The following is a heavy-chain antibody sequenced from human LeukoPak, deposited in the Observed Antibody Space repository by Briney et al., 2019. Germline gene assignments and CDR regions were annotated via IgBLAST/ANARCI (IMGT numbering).Heavy chain of an antibody. Sequence: GASVKVSCKASGYTFTGYYMHWVRQAPGQGLEWMGWINPNSGGTNYAQKFQGRVTMTRDTSISTAYMELSRLRSDDTAVYYCAIHSSGYYFSFDYWGQGTLATVSS. CDR1: GYTFTGYY. CDR3: AIHSSGYYFSFDY. D-gene: IGHD3-22*01. J-gene: IGHJ4*02. CDR2: INPNSGGT. V-gene: IGHV1-2*02.